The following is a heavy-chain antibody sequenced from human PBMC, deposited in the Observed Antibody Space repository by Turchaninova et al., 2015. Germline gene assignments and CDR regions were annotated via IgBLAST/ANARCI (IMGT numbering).Heavy chain of an antibody. CDR3: ARGSSWPLDY. CDR2: TYYRSKWFN. J-gene: IGHJ4*02. V-gene: IGHV6-1*01. D-gene: IGHD6-13*01. CDR1: GDSVSSNSAA. Sequence: QVQLQQSGPGLVEPSQPLSVTCALSGDSVSSNSAAWNWIRQSPARGLEWLGMTYYRSKWFNDYAVSVKSRIIINADTSKNQFSLQLNSVTPEDTAVYYCARGSSWPLDYWGQGTLVTVSS.